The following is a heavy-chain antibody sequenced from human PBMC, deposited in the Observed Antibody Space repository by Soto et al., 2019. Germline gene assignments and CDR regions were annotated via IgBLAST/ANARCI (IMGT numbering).Heavy chain of an antibody. D-gene: IGHD6-13*01. V-gene: IGHV4-39*01. CDR2: IYYSGST. J-gene: IGHJ5*02. Sequence: SETLSLTCTVSGGSISSSSYYWGWIRQPPGKGLEWIGSIYYSGSTYYNPSLKSRVTISVDTSKNQFSLKLSSVTAADTAVYYCARHLFPGGYSSSSIDPWGQGTLVTVSS. CDR3: ARHLFPGGYSSSSIDP. CDR1: GGSISSSSYY.